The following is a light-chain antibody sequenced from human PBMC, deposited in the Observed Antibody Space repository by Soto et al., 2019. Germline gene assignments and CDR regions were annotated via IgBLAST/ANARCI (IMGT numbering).Light chain of an antibody. CDR2: EIN. V-gene: IGLV2-8*01. Sequence: QSALAQPPSASGSPGQSVTISCTGTSSDVGAYDYVSWYQQHPGKAPKLMIYEINKRPSGVPDRFSGSKSGNTASLTVSGLQAXDEADYYCSSFAGSNNFPYVFGTGTKVTV. CDR1: SSDVGAYDY. CDR3: SSFAGSNNFPYV. J-gene: IGLJ1*01.